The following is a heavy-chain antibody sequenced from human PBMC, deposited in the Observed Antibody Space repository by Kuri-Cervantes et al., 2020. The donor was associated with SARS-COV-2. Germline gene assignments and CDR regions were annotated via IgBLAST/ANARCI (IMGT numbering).Heavy chain of an antibody. CDR1: GFTFSGHW. CDR2: ISWNSGSI. Sequence: SLKISCAASGFTFSGHWIHWVRQAPGKGLEWVSGISWNSGSIGYADSVKGRFTISRDNAKNSLYLQMNSLRAEDTALYYCAKDISGISEGWFDPWGQGTLVTVSS. CDR3: AKDISGISEGWFDP. V-gene: IGHV3-9*01. J-gene: IGHJ5*02. D-gene: IGHD3-3*01.